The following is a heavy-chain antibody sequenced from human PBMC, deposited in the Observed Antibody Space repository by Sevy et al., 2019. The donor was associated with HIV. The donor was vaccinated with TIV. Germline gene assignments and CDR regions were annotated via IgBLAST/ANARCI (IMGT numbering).Heavy chain of an antibody. CDR1: GGSMSSYY. CDR2: IYYSGST. D-gene: IGHD3-22*01. V-gene: IGHV4-59*01. Sequence: SETLSLTCTVSGGSMSSYYWSWIRQPPGKGLEWIGYIYYSGSTKYNPSLKSRGTISLDTSKNQFSLKLGSVTAADMAVYYCARATHSYESSSYYPTPLFDYWGQGTLVTVSS. J-gene: IGHJ4*02. CDR3: ARATHSYESSSYYPTPLFDY.